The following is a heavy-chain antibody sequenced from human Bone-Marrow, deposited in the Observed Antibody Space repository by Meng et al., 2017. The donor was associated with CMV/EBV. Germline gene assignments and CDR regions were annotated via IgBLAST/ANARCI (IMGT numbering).Heavy chain of an antibody. D-gene: IGHD4-23*01. Sequence: GSINIPNWWTWVRQTPGKGLEWIGEIYYRGSTNYNPSLESRVTISLDESKNQLSLRLSSVTAADTAIYFCARRVPRGDYGGNSGDYWGQGFLVTVSS. CDR1: GSINIPNW. CDR3: ARRVPRGDYGGNSGDY. V-gene: IGHV4-4*01. J-gene: IGHJ4*02. CDR2: IYYRGST.